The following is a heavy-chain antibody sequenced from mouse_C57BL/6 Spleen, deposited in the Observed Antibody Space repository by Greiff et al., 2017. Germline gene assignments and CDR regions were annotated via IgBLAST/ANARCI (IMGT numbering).Heavy chain of an antibody. Sequence: VKLVESGPELVKPGASVKISCKASGYAFSSSWMNWVKQRPGKGLEWIGRIYPGDGDTNYNGKFKGKATLTADKSSSTAYMQLSSLTSEDSAVYFCARKLTGTRYAMDYWGQGTSVTVSS. CDR1: GYAFSSSW. CDR2: IYPGDGDT. J-gene: IGHJ4*01. D-gene: IGHD4-1*01. CDR3: ARKLTGTRYAMDY. V-gene: IGHV1-82*01.